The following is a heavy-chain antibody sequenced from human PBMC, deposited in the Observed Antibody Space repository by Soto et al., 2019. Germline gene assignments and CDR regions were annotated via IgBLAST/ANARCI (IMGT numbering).Heavy chain of an antibody. CDR2: ISWNSGSI. Sequence: EVQLVESGGGLVQPGRSLRLSCAASGFTFDDYAMHWVRQAPGKGLEWVSGISWNSGSIGYADSVKGRFTISRDNAKNYLYLQMNSLRAEDTALYYCAKDMFPYCSGGSCYSGFGAFDIWGQGTMVTVSS. V-gene: IGHV3-9*01. CDR3: AKDMFPYCSGGSCYSGFGAFDI. D-gene: IGHD2-15*01. CDR1: GFTFDDYA. J-gene: IGHJ3*02.